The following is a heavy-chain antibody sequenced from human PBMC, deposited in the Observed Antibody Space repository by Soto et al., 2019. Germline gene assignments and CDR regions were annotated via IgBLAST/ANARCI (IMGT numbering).Heavy chain of an antibody. J-gene: IGHJ4*02. D-gene: IGHD6-19*01. CDR1: GFTFSSYG. V-gene: IGHV3-30*18. CDR3: AKDLAVAGTAQGY. Sequence: LRLSCAASGFTFSSYGMHWVRQAPGKGLEWVAVISYDGSNKYYADSVKGRFTISRDNSKNTLYLQMNSLRAEDTAVYYCAKDLAVAGTAQGYWGQGTLVTVSS. CDR2: ISYDGSNK.